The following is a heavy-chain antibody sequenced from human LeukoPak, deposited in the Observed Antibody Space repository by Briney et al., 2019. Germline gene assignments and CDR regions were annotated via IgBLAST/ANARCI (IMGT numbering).Heavy chain of an antibody. Sequence: SETLSLTCTVSGGSISSYYWSWIRQPAGKGLEWIGRIYTSGSTNYNPSLKSRVTMSVDTSKNQSSLKLSSVTAADTAVYYCAREVGATLYYYYYMDVWGKGTTVTISS. CDR3: AREVGATLYYYYYMDV. J-gene: IGHJ6*03. CDR2: IYTSGST. V-gene: IGHV4-4*07. D-gene: IGHD1-26*01. CDR1: GGSISSYY.